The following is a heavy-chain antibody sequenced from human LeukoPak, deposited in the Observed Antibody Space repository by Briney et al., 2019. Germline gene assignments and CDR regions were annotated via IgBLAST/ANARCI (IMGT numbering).Heavy chain of an antibody. D-gene: IGHD3-10*01. V-gene: IGHV3-53*05. CDR3: AKAWGYYASGTYYNRIPDP. Sequence: GGSLRLSCAASGFTVSSNYMCWVRQAPGKGLEWVSVLYGGGTTYYADSVKGRFTISRDNSVDTLYLQMNGLSAEDTAMYYCAKAWGYYASGTYYNRIPDPWGQGTLVTVSS. CDR1: GFTVSSNY. CDR2: LYGGGTT. J-gene: IGHJ5*02.